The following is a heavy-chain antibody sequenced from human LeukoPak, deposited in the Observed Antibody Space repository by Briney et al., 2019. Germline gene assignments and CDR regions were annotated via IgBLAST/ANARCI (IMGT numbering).Heavy chain of an antibody. CDR3: ARETPDSSGWD. CDR2: ISSSGRTI. J-gene: IGHJ4*02. V-gene: IGHV3-48*03. Sequence: GGSLRLSCAASGFTFSSYEMNWVRQAPGKGLEWVSYISSSGRTIYYADSVKGRFTISRDNAKNSLSLQMNSLRAEDTAVYYCARETPDSSGWDWGQGTLVTVSS. D-gene: IGHD6-19*01. CDR1: GFTFSSYE.